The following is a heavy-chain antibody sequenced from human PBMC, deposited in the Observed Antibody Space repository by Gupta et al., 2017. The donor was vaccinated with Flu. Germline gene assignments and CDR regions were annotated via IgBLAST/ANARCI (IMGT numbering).Heavy chain of an antibody. CDR2: FSTRGNI. CDR1: GGPISSHY. CDR3: AREKNRYYYGIDV. V-gene: IGHV4-4*07. Sequence: QVQLQESGPGLVKPSETLSLTCTVSGGPISSHYWSWVRQPAGNGLEWFGRFSTRGNIDYAPSLKRRLTMSVDTSKNQFSLNLTSVTAADTAVYYCAREKNRYYYGIDVWGQGTTVTVSS. J-gene: IGHJ6*02.